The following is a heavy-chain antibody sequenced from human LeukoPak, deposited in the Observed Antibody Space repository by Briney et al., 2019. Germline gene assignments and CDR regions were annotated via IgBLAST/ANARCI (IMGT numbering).Heavy chain of an antibody. V-gene: IGHV1-69*01. Sequence: SVKVSCKASGGTFSSYAISWVRQAPGQGLEWMGGIIPIFGTANYAQKFQGRVTITADESTSTAYMELSSLRSEDTAVYYCAYYDSSGYYYFDYWGQGTLVTVSS. CDR3: AYYDSSGYYYFDY. CDR1: GGTFSSYA. CDR2: IIPIFGTA. J-gene: IGHJ4*02. D-gene: IGHD3-22*01.